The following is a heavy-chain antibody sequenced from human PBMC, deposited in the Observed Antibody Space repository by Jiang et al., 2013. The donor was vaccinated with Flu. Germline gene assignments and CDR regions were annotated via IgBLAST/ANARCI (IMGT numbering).Heavy chain of an antibody. CDR2: ISSNGGGT. J-gene: IGHJ6*03. CDR1: GFTFSTYFSSYA. D-gene: IGHD3-10*01. V-gene: IGHV3-64D*06. CDR3: VKDRSGGVWFGELSRRNYYYYYMDV. Sequence: QLLESGGGLVQPGGSLRLSCSASGFTFSTYFSSYAMHWVRQAPGKGLEYVSTISSNGGGTYYADSVKGRFTISRDNSRNTLYLQMSSLRAEDTAVYYCVKDRSGGVWFGELSRRNYYYYYMDVWGRGTTVTVS.